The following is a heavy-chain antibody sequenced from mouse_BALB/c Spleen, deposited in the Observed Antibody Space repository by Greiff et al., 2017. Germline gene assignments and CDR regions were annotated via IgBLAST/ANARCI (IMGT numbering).Heavy chain of an antibody. J-gene: IGHJ2*01. D-gene: IGHD2-12*01. CDR1: GFTFSSYG. CDR3: ARGYDGGGFDY. CDR2: INSNGGST. Sequence: EVKGVESGGGLVQPGGSLKLSCAASGFTFSSYGMSWVRQTPDKRLELVATINSNGGSTYYPDSVKGRFTISRDNAKNTLYLQMSSLKSEDTAMYYCARGYDGGGFDYWGQGTTLTVSS. V-gene: IGHV5-6-3*01.